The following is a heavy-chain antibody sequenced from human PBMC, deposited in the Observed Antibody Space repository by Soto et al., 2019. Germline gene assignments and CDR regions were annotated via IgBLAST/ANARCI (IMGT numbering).Heavy chain of an antibody. V-gene: IGHV3-11*05. D-gene: IGHD3-16*02. CDR1: GFTFSDYY. CDR2: ISDSSKYT. J-gene: IGHJ4*02. CDR3: ARGDDYVWGSYRFDS. Sequence: QVQLVESGGGLVKPGGSLRLSCAAAGFTFSDYYMTWIRQAPGKGLEWISYISDSSKYTNYADSVKGRFTFSRDNAKNSLYLQMNSLGAEDTAVYYCARGDDYVWGSYRFDSWGRGTLVTVSS.